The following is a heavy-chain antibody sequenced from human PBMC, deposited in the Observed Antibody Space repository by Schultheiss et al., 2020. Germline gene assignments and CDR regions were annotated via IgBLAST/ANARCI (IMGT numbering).Heavy chain of an antibody. Sequence: SCAASGFTFSSYGMHWVRQATGKGLVWVSAISGSGGGTYYADSVKGRFTISRDNSKNTLYLQMNSLRAEDTAVYYCAKVRSEYSSGWFEPRLFDYWGQGTLGTVSA. J-gene: IGHJ4*02. D-gene: IGHD6-19*01. CDR2: ISGSGGGT. CDR1: GFTFSSYG. V-gene: IGHV3-23*01. CDR3: AKVRSEYSSGWFEPRLFDY.